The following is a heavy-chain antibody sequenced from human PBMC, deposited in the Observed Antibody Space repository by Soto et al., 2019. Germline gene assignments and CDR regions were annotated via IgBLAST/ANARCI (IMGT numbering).Heavy chain of an antibody. J-gene: IGHJ4*01. CDR1: GPTVSIYA. V-gene: IGHV1-69*13. CDR2: IIPIFGTA. CDR3: ARDRLSRDPGADYYFDY. D-gene: IGHD3-16*01. Sequence: SVKVYDRVSGPTVSIYAIRWVRQAPGQGLEWMGGIIPIFGTANYAQTFQGRVTITADESKSTDYMQLSSLRSEDTGVYYCARDRLSRDPGADYYFDYWG.